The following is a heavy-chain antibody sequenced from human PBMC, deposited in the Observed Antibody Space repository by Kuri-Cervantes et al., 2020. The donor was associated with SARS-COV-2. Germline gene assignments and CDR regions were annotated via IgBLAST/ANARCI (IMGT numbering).Heavy chain of an antibody. J-gene: IGHJ5*02. Sequence: GESLKISCAASGFTFSDYYMSWIRQAPGKGLEWVSYISSSGSTIYYADSVKGRFTISRDNAKNSLYLQMNSLRAEDTAVYYCAKETLGYCSSTSCLTNWFDPWGQGTLVTVSS. D-gene: IGHD2-2*01. CDR3: AKETLGYCSSTSCLTNWFDP. CDR2: ISSSGSTI. V-gene: IGHV3-11*01. CDR1: GFTFSDYY.